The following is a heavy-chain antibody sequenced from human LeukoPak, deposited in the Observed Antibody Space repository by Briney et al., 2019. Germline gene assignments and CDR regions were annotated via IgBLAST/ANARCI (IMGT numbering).Heavy chain of an antibody. J-gene: IGHJ4*02. Sequence: SETLTLTCTVSGGSINSSNYYWGWIRQPPGKGLEWIGSIFYSGNTYDNPSLKSRVTISVDTSKNQFSLKLNSVTAADTAVYYCARHRSKWLQSSFDYWGQGTLVTVSS. V-gene: IGHV4-39*01. CDR2: IFYSGNT. D-gene: IGHD5-24*01. CDR3: ARHRSKWLQSSFDY. CDR1: GGSINSSNYY.